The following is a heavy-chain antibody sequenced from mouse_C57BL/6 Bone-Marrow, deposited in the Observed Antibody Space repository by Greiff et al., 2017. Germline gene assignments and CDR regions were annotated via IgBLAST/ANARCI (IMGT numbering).Heavy chain of an antibody. J-gene: IGHJ2*01. CDR2: ISYDGSN. V-gene: IGHV3-6*01. CDR1: GYSITSGYY. CDR3: ARGGYSNVFDY. D-gene: IGHD2-5*01. Sequence: EVKLQESGPGLVKPSQSLSLTCSVTGYSITSGYYWNWIRQFPGNKLEWMGYISYDGSNNYNPSLKNRISITRDTSKNQFFLKLNSVTTEDTATYYCARGGYSNVFDYWGQGTTLTVSS.